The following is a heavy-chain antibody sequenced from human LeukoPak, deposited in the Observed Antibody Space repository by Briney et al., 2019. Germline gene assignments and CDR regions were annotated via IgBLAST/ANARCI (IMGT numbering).Heavy chain of an antibody. Sequence: SETLSLTCAVYGESSIGYYWSWIRQPPGKGLEWIGEIIDSGTTNYDGGSSNYNPSLKSRVSMSLDMSKNQFSLKLRSVTAADTAVYYCAMDFWSGSPFTWGQGTLVTVSS. CDR2: IIDSGTTNYDGGSS. CDR1: GESSIGYY. J-gene: IGHJ5*02. CDR3: AMDFWSGSPFT. V-gene: IGHV4-34*12. D-gene: IGHD3-3*01.